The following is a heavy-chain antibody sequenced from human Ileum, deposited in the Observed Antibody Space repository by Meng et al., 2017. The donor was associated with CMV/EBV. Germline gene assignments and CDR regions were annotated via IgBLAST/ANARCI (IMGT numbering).Heavy chain of an antibody. CDR3: ARGRDSKYYYYGMDV. D-gene: IGHD4-11*01. CDR2: IYYSGST. J-gene: IGHJ6*02. Sequence: SGGSISSDYWSWIRQHPGKGLEWIGYIYYSGSTNYNPSLKSRVTISVDTSKNQFSLKLSSVTAADTAVYYCARGRDSKYYYYGMDVWGQGTTVTVSS. CDR1: GGSISSDY. V-gene: IGHV4-59*01.